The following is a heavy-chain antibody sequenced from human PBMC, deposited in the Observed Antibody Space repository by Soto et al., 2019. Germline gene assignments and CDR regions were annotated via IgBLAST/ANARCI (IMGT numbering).Heavy chain of an antibody. D-gene: IGHD6-13*01. V-gene: IGHV3-9*01. CDR3: VKDESINWYSGHFSN. J-gene: IGHJ1*01. CDR2: INWNSGSI. Sequence: EVQLVESGGGLVQPGRSLRLSCAASGFTFDDYAMHWVRQVPGKGLEWVSGINWNSGSIGYGDSVKGRFAISRDNAKNSLHLQMNSLSAEDTAFYYCVKDESINWYSGHFSNWGQCTLVTVSS. CDR1: GFTFDDYA.